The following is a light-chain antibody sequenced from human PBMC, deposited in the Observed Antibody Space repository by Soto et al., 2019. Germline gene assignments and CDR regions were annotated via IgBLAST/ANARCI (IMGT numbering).Light chain of an antibody. J-gene: IGKJ4*01. CDR1: QTVRNNY. CDR3: QQANSFPLT. V-gene: IGKV3D-7*01. CDR2: GAS. Sequence: EFVLTQSPGTLSLSPGERATLSCRASQTVRNNYLAWYQQKPGQAPRLLIYGASTRATGIPARFSGSGSGTEFTLTISSLQPEDFATYYCQQANSFPLTFGGGTKVDIK.